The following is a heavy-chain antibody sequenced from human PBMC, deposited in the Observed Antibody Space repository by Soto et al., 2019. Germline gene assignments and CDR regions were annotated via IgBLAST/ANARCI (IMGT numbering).Heavy chain of an antibody. CDR1: GASITSYY. J-gene: IGHJ6*01. V-gene: IGHV4-4*07. CDR2: VYARGAT. D-gene: IGHD4-17*01. CDR3: ARSSGDDFFYYGMDV. Sequence: QVELQESGPGLVKPSETLSLTCSVSGASITSYYWSWIRQSAGEGLQWSGRVYARGATNYHHSLKSRVTISGDTSKSRFSLTLTSVTAAETAVYYCARSSGDDFFYYGMDVWGHGTTVTVSS.